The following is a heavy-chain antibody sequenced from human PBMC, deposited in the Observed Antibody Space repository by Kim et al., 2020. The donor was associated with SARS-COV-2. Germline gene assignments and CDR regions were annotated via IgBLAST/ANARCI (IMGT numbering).Heavy chain of an antibody. V-gene: IGHV3-7*03. CDR1: EFIFSDYW. CDR2: IKQNGREK. CDR3: ARDHPAAGTLFY. Sequence: GGSLRLSCAASEFIFSDYWMSWVRQAPGKGLEWVANIKQNGREKYYVDSVKGRFTISRDNAKNSLYLQMNSLRAEDTAVYYCARDHPAAGTLFYWGQGTLVTVSS. J-gene: IGHJ4*02. D-gene: IGHD6-13*01.